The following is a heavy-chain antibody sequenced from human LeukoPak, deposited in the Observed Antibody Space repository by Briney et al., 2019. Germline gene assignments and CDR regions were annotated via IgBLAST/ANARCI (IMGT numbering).Heavy chain of an antibody. J-gene: IGHJ6*02. Sequence: SETLFLTCTVSGGSISSSSYYWGWIRQPPGKGLEWIGSIYYSGSTYYNPSLKSRVTISVDTSKNQFSLKLSSVTAADTAVYYCFLAPDYYYYGMDVWGQGTTVTVSS. CDR3: FLAPDYYYYGMDV. V-gene: IGHV4-39*01. CDR2: IYYSGST. CDR1: GGSISSSSYY.